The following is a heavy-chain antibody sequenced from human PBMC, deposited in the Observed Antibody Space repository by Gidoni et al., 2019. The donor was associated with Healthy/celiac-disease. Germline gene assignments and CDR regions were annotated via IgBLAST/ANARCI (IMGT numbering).Heavy chain of an antibody. CDR2: IYPGDSDT. CDR3: ARSLNQYYYDSSGYPGDY. D-gene: IGHD3-22*01. V-gene: IGHV5-51*01. Sequence: EVQLVQSGAEVKKPGESLKISCTGSGYSFTSYWLGWVRQMPGKGLEWMGIIYPGDSDTRYSPSFQGQVTISADKSISTAYLQWSSLKASDTAMYYCARSLNQYYYDSSGYPGDYWGQGTLVTVSS. J-gene: IGHJ4*02. CDR1: GYSFTSYW.